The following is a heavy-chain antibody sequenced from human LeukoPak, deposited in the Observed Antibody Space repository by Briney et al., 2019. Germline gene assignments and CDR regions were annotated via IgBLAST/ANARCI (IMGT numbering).Heavy chain of an antibody. CDR1: GGSISSSSYY. D-gene: IGHD6-13*01. CDR3: ARQKRYSSSWYGIREIYFDY. Sequence: PSETLSLTCTVSGGSISSSSYYWGWIRQPPGKGLEWIGSIYYSGSTYYNPSLKSRVTISVDTSKNQFSLKLSSVTAADTAVYYCARQKRYSSSWYGIREIYFDYWGQGTLVTVSS. CDR2: IYYSGST. J-gene: IGHJ4*02. V-gene: IGHV4-39*01.